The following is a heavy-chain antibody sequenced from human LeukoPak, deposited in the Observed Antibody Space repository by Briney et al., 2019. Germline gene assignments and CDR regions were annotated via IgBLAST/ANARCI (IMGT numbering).Heavy chain of an antibody. CDR3: ARRSRNYYSFDY. Sequence: SETLSLTCTVSGGSISSGDYYWSWIRQPPGKGLEWIGYIYYSGSTYYNPSLKSRVTISVDTSKNQFSLKLSSVTAADTAVYYCARRSRNYYSFDYWGQGTLVTVSS. J-gene: IGHJ4*02. CDR2: IYYSGST. D-gene: IGHD3-10*01. V-gene: IGHV4-30-4*01. CDR1: GGSISSGDYY.